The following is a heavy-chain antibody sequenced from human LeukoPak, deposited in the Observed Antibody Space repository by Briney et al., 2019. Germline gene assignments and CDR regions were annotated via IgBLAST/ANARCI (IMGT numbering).Heavy chain of an antibody. Sequence: ASVKVSCKASGYTFTSYGSSWVRQAPGQGLEWMGWISAYNGNTNYAQKLQGRVTITRDTSASTVYMELSSLRSEDMAVYYCARGPGHPMDSDFDYWGQGTLVTVSS. CDR2: ISAYNGNT. D-gene: IGHD2-2*03. CDR1: GYTFTSYG. CDR3: ARGPGHPMDSDFDY. V-gene: IGHV1-18*03. J-gene: IGHJ4*02.